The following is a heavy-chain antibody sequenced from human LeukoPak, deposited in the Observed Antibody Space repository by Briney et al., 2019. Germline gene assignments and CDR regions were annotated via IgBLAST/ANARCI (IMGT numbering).Heavy chain of an antibody. D-gene: IGHD4-11*01. CDR3: ARAHAQGHDYSNGMYYYYYYGMDV. J-gene: IGHJ6*02. Sequence: GASVKVSCKSSGYTFTSYYMHWVRQAPGQGLEWMGIINPSGGSTSYAQKFQGRVTMTRDTSTSTVYMELSSLRSEDTAVYYCARAHAQGHDYSNGMYYYYYYGMDVWGQGTTVTVSS. CDR1: GYTFTSYY. V-gene: IGHV1-46*01. CDR2: INPSGGST.